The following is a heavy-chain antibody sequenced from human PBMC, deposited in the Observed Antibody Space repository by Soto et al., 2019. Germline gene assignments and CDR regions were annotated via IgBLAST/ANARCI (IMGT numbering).Heavy chain of an antibody. J-gene: IGHJ4*02. CDR1: GGSISSYY. D-gene: IGHD3-10*01. CDR2: IYYSGST. V-gene: IGHV4-59*01. CDR3: ARVAYGSGSYFDY. Sequence: QVQLQESGPGLVKPSETLSLTCTVSGGSISSYYWSWIRQPPGKGLEWIGYIYYSGSTNYNPSLKSRVTISVDTSKNQFSLKLSSVTAADTAVYYCARVAYGSGSYFDYWGQGTLVTVSS.